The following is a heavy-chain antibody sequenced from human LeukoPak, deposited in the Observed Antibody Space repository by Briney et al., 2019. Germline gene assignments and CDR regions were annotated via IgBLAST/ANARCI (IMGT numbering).Heavy chain of an antibody. D-gene: IGHD3-22*01. CDR2: IYYSGST. CDR1: GGSISSYY. V-gene: IGHV4-59*08. Sequence: PSETLSLTCTVSGGSISSYYWSWIRQPPGKGLEWIGYIYYSGSTNYNPSLKSRVTISVDTSKNQFSLKLSSVTAADTAVYYCARHEIDSRGSFDYWGQGTLVTVSS. CDR3: ARHEIDSRGSFDY. J-gene: IGHJ4*02.